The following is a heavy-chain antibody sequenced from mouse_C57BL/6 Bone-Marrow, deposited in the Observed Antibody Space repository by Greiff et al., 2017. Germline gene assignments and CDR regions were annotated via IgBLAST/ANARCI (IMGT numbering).Heavy chain of an antibody. CDR1: GYAFRSSW. CDR2: IYPGDGDT. D-gene: IGHD2-10*02. Sequence: VKLQESGPELVKPGASVKISCKASGYAFRSSWMNWVKQRPGKGLEWIGRIYPGDGDTNYNGKFKGKATLTADKSSSTAYMQLSSLTSEDSAVYFCARPLGYFDYWGQGTTLTVSS. V-gene: IGHV1-82*01. J-gene: IGHJ2*01. CDR3: ARPLGYFDY.